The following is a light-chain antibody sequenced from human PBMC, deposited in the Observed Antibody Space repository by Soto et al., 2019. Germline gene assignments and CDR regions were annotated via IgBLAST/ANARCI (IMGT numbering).Light chain of an antibody. V-gene: IGLV2-14*03. Sequence: QSVLTQPASVSGSPGQSITISCTGTSSDVGAYKFVSWYQHHPGKAPKLIIYDVTTRPSGVSNRFSGSKSGDTSSLTISGLQSDDEADYYCSSFTSSSTYVFGTGTKVTVL. CDR2: DVT. J-gene: IGLJ1*01. CDR1: SSDVGAYKF. CDR3: SSFTSSSTYV.